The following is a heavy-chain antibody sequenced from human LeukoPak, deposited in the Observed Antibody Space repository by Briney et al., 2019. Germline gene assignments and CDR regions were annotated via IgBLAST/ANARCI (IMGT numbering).Heavy chain of an antibody. CDR2: IYHTGST. D-gene: IGHD3-10*01. J-gene: IGHJ4*02. CDR1: GGSISTGGYS. Sequence: SETLSLTCGVSGGSISTGGYSWSWIWQPPGKGLEWIGYIYHTGSTYFNPSLKSRITISVDRSKNQFSLKLSSVNAADTAVYFCARLRGYSYYFDSWGQGTLVTVSS. CDR3: ARLRGYSYYFDS. V-gene: IGHV4-30-2*01.